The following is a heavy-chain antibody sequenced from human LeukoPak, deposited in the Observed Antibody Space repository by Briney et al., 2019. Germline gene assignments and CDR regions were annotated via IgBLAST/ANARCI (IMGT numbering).Heavy chain of an antibody. CDR2: ISSSSSTI. V-gene: IGHV3-48*04. Sequence: PGGSLRLSWAASGFTFSSYSMNWVRQAPGKGREWVSYISSSSSTIYYADSVKGRFTISRDNAKNSLYLQMNSLRAEDTAVYYCARSRCITIFRSTCAFDIWGQGTMVTVSS. CDR1: GFTFSSYS. J-gene: IGHJ3*02. CDR3: ARSRCITIFRSTCAFDI. D-gene: IGHD3-9*01.